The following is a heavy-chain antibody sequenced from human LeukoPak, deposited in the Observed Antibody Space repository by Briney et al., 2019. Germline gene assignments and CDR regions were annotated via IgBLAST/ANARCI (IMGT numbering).Heavy chain of an antibody. V-gene: IGHV1-18*01. Sequence: ASVKVSCKASGYTFTSYGISWVRQAPGQGLEWMGWISAYNGNTNYAQNLQGRVTMTTDTSTSTAYMELRSLRSDDTAVYYCARDLSPSTYYDFWSGYYKGYNWFDPWGQGTLVTVSS. CDR1: GYTFTSYG. J-gene: IGHJ5*02. CDR3: ARDLSPSTYYDFWSGYYKGYNWFDP. CDR2: ISAYNGNT. D-gene: IGHD3-3*01.